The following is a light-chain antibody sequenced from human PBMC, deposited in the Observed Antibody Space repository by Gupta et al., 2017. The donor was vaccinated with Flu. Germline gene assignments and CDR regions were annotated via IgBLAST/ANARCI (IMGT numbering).Light chain of an antibody. Sequence: DIQMTRSPSTLSASVGDRVTITCLASQSISSWLDWYQQKPGKAPKLLIYKASSLESGVPSRFSGSGSGTEFTLTISSLQPDDFATYYCQQYNSYSFTFGPGTKVDIK. CDR3: QQYNSYSFT. CDR2: KAS. J-gene: IGKJ3*01. V-gene: IGKV1-5*03. CDR1: QSISSW.